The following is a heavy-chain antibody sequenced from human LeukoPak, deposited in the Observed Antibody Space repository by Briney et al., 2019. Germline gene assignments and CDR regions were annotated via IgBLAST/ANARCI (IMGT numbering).Heavy chain of an antibody. CDR3: TRNIPEAVAGTDY. CDR1: GFTFSGSA. CDR2: IRSKANSYAT. J-gene: IGHJ4*02. V-gene: IGHV3-73*01. Sequence: GGSLRLSCAASGFTFSGSAMNWVRQASGKGLEWVGRIRSKANSYATAYAASVKGRFTISRDDSKNTAYLQMNSLKTEDTAVYYCTRNIPEAVAGTDYWGQGTLVTVSS. D-gene: IGHD6-19*01.